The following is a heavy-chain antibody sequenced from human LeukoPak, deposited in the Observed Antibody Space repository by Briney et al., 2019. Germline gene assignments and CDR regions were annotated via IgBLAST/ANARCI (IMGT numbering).Heavy chain of an antibody. D-gene: IGHD3-3*01. Sequence: SETLSLTCAVSGYSISSASYWGWIRQPPGKGLEWIGNIYHSGSPYYNPSLKSRVTITVDTPKNQFSLKLSSVTAADTAVYYCARPISSQGYFGVVIDWGQGTLVTVSS. CDR2: IYHSGSP. CDR3: ARPISSQGYFGVVID. CDR1: GYSISSASY. V-gene: IGHV4-38-2*01. J-gene: IGHJ4*02.